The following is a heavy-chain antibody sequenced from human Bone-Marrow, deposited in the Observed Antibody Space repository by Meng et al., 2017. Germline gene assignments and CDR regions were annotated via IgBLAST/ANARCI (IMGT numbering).Heavy chain of an antibody. J-gene: IGHJ4*02. D-gene: IGHD1-1*01. V-gene: IGHV4-34*01. CDR3: ARGLRYPSP. CDR2: INHSGST. CDR1: GGSFSGYY. Sequence: QVQLQQWGAGLLKPSETLSLPCAVYGGSFSGYYWSWIRQPPGKGLEWIGEINHSGSTNYNPSLKSRVTISVDTSKNQFSLKLSSVTAADTAVYYCARGLRYPSPWGQGTLVTVSS.